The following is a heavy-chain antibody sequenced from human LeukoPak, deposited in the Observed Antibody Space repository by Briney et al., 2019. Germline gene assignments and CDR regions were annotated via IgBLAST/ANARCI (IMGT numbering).Heavy chain of an antibody. Sequence: GGSLRLSCAASGFTFSSYGMHWVRQAPGKGLEWVAVIPYDGSNKYYADSVKGRFTISRDNSKNTLYLQMNSLRAEDTAVYYCAKGPYSSSWYLDYWGQGTLVTVSS. CDR1: GFTFSSYG. V-gene: IGHV3-30*18. CDR3: AKGPYSSSWYLDY. D-gene: IGHD6-13*01. J-gene: IGHJ4*02. CDR2: IPYDGSNK.